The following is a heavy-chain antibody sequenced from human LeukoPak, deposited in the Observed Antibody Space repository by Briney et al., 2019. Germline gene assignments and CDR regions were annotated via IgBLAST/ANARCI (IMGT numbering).Heavy chain of an antibody. V-gene: IGHV4-39*01. CDR1: GGSISSSSYY. D-gene: IGHD3-3*01. CDR3: ARQTLYYDFWSGYPNYFDY. Sequence: SETLSLTCTVSGGSISSSSYYWGWIRQPPGKGLEWIGGIYYSGSTYYNPSPKSRVTISVDTSKNQFSLKLSSVTAADTAVYYCARQTLYYDFWSGYPNYFDYWGQGTLVTVSS. CDR2: IYYSGST. J-gene: IGHJ4*02.